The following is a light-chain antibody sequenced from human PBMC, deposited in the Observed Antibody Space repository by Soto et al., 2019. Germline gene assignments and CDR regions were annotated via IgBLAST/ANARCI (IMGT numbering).Light chain of an antibody. Sequence: QSALTRPASVSGSPGQSITISCTGTSSDVGGYNFVSWYQQHPGKAPRLIIYEVNNRPSGVSDRFSGSKSGNTASLTISGLQAEDEADYYCSSYTLRSTLVLVGGGTKLTVL. V-gene: IGLV2-14*01. CDR3: SSYTLRSTLVL. J-gene: IGLJ2*01. CDR2: EVN. CDR1: SSDVGGYNF.